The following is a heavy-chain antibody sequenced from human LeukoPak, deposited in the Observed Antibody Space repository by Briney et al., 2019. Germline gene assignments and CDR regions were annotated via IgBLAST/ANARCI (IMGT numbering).Heavy chain of an antibody. CDR1: GYTFTGYY. V-gene: IGHV1-2*02. CDR2: INPNSGGT. CDR3: ARDGSGSYGGRWFDP. J-gene: IGHJ5*02. Sequence: ASVKVSCKASGYTFTGYYMHWVRQAPGQGLEWMGWINPNSGGTNYSQKFQGRVTMTRDTSISTAYVELSRLRSDDTAVYYCARDGSGSYGGRWFDPWGQGTLVTVSS. D-gene: IGHD3-10*01.